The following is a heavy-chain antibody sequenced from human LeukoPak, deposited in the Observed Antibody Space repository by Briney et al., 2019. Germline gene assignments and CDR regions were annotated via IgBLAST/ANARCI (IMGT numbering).Heavy chain of an antibody. CDR2: IWYDGSNK. V-gene: IGHV3-33*01. D-gene: IGHD4-17*01. CDR1: GFTFSSYG. J-gene: IGHJ4*02. Sequence: GGSLRLSCAASGFTFSSYGMHWVRQAPGKGLEWVAVIWYDGSNKYYADSVKGRFTISRDNSKTTLYLQMNSLRAEDTAVYYCARDGSTVTTFLLRYWGQGTLVTVSS. CDR3: ARDGSTVTTFLLRY.